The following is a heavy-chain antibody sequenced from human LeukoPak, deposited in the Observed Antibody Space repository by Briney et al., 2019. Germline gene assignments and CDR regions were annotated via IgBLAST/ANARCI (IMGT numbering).Heavy chain of an antibody. CDR2: INPNSGGS. D-gene: IGHD2-2*01. Sequence: GASVKVSCKASGYTFTGYYMHWVRQAPGQGLEWMGWINPNSGGSNYAQKFQGRVTMTRDTPINTAYMELSRLRSDDTAVYYCAKTPPVSRYYFDYWGQGTLVTVSS. CDR1: GYTFTGYY. J-gene: IGHJ4*02. V-gene: IGHV1-2*02. CDR3: AKTPPVSRYYFDY.